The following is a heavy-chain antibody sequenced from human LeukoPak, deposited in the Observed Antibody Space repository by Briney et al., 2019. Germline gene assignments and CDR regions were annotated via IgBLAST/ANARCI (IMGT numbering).Heavy chain of an antibody. V-gene: IGHV4-34*01. D-gene: IGHD1-26*01. J-gene: IGHJ3*02. CDR1: GGSFSGYY. Sequence: PSETLSLTCAVYGGSFSGYYWSWIRQPPGKGLEWIGEINHSGSTNYNPSLKSRVTISVDTSKNQFSLKLSSVTAADTAVYYCARAPPVGATQGRRAFDIWGQGTMVTVSS. CDR3: ARAPPVGATQGRRAFDI. CDR2: INHSGST.